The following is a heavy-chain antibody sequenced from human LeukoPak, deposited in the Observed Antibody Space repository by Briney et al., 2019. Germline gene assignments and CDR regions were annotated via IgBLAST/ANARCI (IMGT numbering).Heavy chain of an antibody. CDR1: GFTFSNYW. CDR3: ARDKKSGESSESDD. CDR2: INRDGSTT. D-gene: IGHD3-10*01. J-gene: IGHJ4*02. Sequence: PGGSLRLSCAASGFTFSNYWVHWVRQAPGKGLVWVSRINRDGSTTKYADSVKGRFTVSRDNAKNTLNLQMNSLRAEDTAVYYCARDKKSGESSESDDWGQGTLVTVSS. V-gene: IGHV3-74*03.